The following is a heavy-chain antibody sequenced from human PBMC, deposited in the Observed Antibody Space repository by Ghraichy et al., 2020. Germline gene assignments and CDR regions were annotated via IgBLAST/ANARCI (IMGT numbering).Heavy chain of an antibody. D-gene: IGHD6-19*01. CDR1: GFTFSSYS. Sequence: GGSLRLSCAASGFTFSSYSMNWVRQAPGKGLEWVSSISSSSSYIYYAESLKGRLTISRDNAKNSLFLQVNSLSAEDTAGYYCARAPSSGHSWFHYWYFDIWGRGTLVTVSS. J-gene: IGHJ2*01. CDR3: ARAPSSGHSWFHYWYFDI. V-gene: IGHV3-21*01. CDR2: ISSSSSYI.